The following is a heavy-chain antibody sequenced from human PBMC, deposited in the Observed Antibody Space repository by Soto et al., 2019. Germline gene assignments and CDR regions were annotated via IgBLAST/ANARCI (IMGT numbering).Heavy chain of an antibody. V-gene: IGHV3-30-3*01. Sequence: QVQLVESGGGVVQPGRSLRLSCAASGFSFSSCAMHWVRQAPGKGLEWVAVVAHDGSNKYYADSVKGRVTISRDNSINTVYLQMNSLRAEDTAVYYCARVSIAVAGIAYYFDYWGQGSRVTVSS. CDR1: GFSFSSCA. CDR2: VAHDGSNK. D-gene: IGHD6-19*01. CDR3: ARVSIAVAGIAYYFDY. J-gene: IGHJ4*02.